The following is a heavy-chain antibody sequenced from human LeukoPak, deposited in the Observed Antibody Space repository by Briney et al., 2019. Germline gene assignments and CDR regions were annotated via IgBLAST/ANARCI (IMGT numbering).Heavy chain of an antibody. Sequence: SETLSLTCAVYGGSFSGYYWSWIRQPPGKGLEWIGEINHSGSTNYNPSPKSRVTISVDTSKNQFSLKLSSVTAADTAVYYCARGRGYCSSTSCYYYYGMDVWGQGTTVTVSS. V-gene: IGHV4-34*01. CDR2: INHSGST. CDR1: GGSFSGYY. CDR3: ARGRGYCSSTSCYYYYGMDV. J-gene: IGHJ6*02. D-gene: IGHD2-2*01.